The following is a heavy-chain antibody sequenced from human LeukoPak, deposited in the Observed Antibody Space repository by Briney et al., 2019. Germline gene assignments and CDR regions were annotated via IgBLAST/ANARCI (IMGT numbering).Heavy chain of an antibody. CDR1: GFTFSSYS. CDR2: ISSSSSYI. J-gene: IGHJ5*02. CDR3: AVDWAQLWLGGDWFDP. V-gene: IGHV3-21*01. Sequence: GGSLRLSCAASGFTFSSYSMNWVRQAPGKGLELVSSISSSSSYIYYADSVKGRFTISRDNAKNSLYLQMNSLRAEDTAVYYCAVDWAQLWLGGDWFDPWGQGTLVTVSS. D-gene: IGHD5-18*01.